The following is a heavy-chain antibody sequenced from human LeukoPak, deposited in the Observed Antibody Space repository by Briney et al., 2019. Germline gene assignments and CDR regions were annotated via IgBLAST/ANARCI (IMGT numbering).Heavy chain of an antibody. CDR2: INPNSGDT. CDR3: ARHPTVITPDYYYYMDV. J-gene: IGHJ6*03. Sequence: ASVKVSCKASGYTFTGYYMHWVRQAPGQGLEWMGWINPNSGDTNYAQKFQGRVTMTRDTSITTAYMELSRLKSDDTAVYYCARHPTVITPDYYYYMDVWGKGTTVTISS. V-gene: IGHV1-2*02. D-gene: IGHD4-23*01. CDR1: GYTFTGYY.